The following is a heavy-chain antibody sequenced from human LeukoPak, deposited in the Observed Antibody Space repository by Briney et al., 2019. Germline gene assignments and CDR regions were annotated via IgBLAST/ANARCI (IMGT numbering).Heavy chain of an antibody. V-gene: IGHV1-2*02. CDR1: GYTFTGYY. J-gene: IGHJ4*02. D-gene: IGHD4-17*01. CDR2: INPNSGGT. CDR3: ARVLEGVSGDYSYYFDY. Sequence: ASVKVSCKASGYTFTGYYMHWVRQAPGQVLEWMGWINPNSGGTNYAQKFQGRVTMTRDTSISTAYMELSRLRSDDTAVYYCARVLEGVSGDYSYYFDYWGQGTLVTVSS.